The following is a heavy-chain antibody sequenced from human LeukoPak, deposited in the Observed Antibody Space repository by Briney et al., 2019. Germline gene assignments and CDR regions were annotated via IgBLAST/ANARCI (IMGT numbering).Heavy chain of an antibody. CDR3: ARAGFGRYGHDV. CDR2: VDSSSKTI. D-gene: IGHD3-10*01. J-gene: IGHJ6*02. CDR1: GFTLSSYS. V-gene: IGHV3-48*01. Sequence: GGSLRLSCVASGFTLSSYSMNWVRQAPGKGLDWVSYVDSSSKTIYCADSVQGRFTISRDNAKNSLYLQMSSLRAEDTAVYYCARAGFGRYGHDVWSRGTTVTVSS.